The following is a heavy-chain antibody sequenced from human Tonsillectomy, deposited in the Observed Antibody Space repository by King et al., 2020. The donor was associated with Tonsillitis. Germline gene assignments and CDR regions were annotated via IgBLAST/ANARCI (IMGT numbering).Heavy chain of an antibody. J-gene: IGHJ6*02. Sequence: ITLKESGPALVKPTQTLTLTCTFSGFSLSTSAMCVSWIRQPPGKALEWLALIDWDDDKYYSTSLKTRLTISKDTSKNQVVLTTTNMDPVDTATYYCARGGPTLPDPNHIGGYYYGMDVWGQGTTVTVSS. CDR2: IDWDDDK. V-gene: IGHV2-70*01. CDR1: GFSLSTSAMC. CDR3: ARGGPTLPDPNHIGGYYYGMDV. D-gene: IGHD3-16*01.